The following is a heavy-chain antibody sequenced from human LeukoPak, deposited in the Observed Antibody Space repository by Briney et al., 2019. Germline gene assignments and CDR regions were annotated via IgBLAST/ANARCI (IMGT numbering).Heavy chain of an antibody. Sequence: GGSLRLSCAAPGFSFISYEMNWVRQAPGKGLEWVSYISSSGSVKSYADSVKGRFTIFRDNAKNSLYLQMNSLRVDDTAVYYCARDDFWSADPAPFDYWGQGTLVTVSS. CDR3: ARDDFWSADPAPFDY. CDR1: GFSFISYE. V-gene: IGHV3-48*03. J-gene: IGHJ4*02. D-gene: IGHD3-3*01. CDR2: ISSSGSVK.